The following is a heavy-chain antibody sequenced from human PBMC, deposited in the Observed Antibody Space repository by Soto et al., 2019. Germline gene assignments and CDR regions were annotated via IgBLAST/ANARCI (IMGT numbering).Heavy chain of an antibody. CDR3: TKDYRGWTTVGYMDV. CDR1: GFNFNDYT. Sequence: EVQLVESGGGLVQPGGSLRLSCATSGFNFNDYTMHWLRQGPGKGLEWVSGISWNSGSIVYGDSVKGRFTISRDNGKNSLYLQMNSLRADDTAIYYCTKDYRGWTTVGYMDVWGKGTTVTVSS. J-gene: IGHJ6*03. D-gene: IGHD6-19*01. CDR2: ISWNSGSI. V-gene: IGHV3-9*01.